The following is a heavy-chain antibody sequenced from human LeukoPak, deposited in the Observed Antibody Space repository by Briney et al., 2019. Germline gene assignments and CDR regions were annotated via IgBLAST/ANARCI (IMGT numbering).Heavy chain of an antibody. D-gene: IGHD2-2*02. CDR1: GGSISSGSYY. Sequence: SETLSLTCTVSGGSISSGSYYWSWIRQPAGKGLKWIGRICTSGSTNYNPSLKSRVSMSVDTSKNQFSLKLSSVTAADTAVYYCAREGAAVAGYCSSTSCYTGDYWGQGTLVTVSS. J-gene: IGHJ4*02. V-gene: IGHV4-61*02. CDR2: ICTSGST. CDR3: AREGAAVAGYCSSTSCYTGDY.